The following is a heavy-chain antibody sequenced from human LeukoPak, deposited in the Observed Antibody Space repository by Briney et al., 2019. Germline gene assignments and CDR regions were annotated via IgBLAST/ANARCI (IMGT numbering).Heavy chain of an antibody. V-gene: IGHV3-7*05. J-gene: IGHJ4*02. CDR2: IKQDGSQK. D-gene: IGHD6-13*01. CDR3: ASGQQLGY. Sequence: GGSLRLSCATSGFTFSSYWMSWVRQAPGKGLEWVANIKQDGSQKYYVDSVKGRFTISRDDAKNSLDLQMNSLRAEDTAVYYCASGQQLGYWGQGTLVTVSS. CDR1: GFTFSSYW.